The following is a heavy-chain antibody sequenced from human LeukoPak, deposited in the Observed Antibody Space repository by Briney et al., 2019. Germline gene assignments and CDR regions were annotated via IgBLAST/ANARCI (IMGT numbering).Heavy chain of an antibody. CDR2: ISSSGNYI. D-gene: IGHD6-19*01. V-gene: IGHV3-21*01. CDR3: ARGAPSDSSISFAY. J-gene: IGHJ4*02. CDR1: GFTFSTHS. Sequence: GGSLRLSCVASGFTFSTHSMDWVRQAPGKGLEWVSSISSSGNYIYYADSVKGRFIISRDNPKNSLYLQMSSLRAEDTAVYYCARGAPSDSSISFAYWGQGALVTVSS.